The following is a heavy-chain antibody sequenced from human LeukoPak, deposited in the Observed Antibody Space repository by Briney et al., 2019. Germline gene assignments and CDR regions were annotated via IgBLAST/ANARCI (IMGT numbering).Heavy chain of an antibody. J-gene: IGHJ4*02. Sequence: GGSLRLSCAASGFTFDNYAMHWVRQPPGKGLEWVSGISWNSGSIDYADSVKGRFTISRDNAKNSLYLQMNSLRVEDTAFYYCAKDDRRHYTSGPNPDSLHWGQGALVTVSS. D-gene: IGHD6-19*01. V-gene: IGHV3-9*01. CDR2: ISWNSGSI. CDR3: AKDDRRHYTSGPNPDSLH. CDR1: GFTFDNYA.